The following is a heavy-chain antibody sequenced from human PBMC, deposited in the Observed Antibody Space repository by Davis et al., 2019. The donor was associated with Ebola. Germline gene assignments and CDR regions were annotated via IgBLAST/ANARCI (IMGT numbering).Heavy chain of an antibody. CDR3: AGRYSGSCEERLWY. Sequence: SETLSLTCSVSGGPINNGFYYWGWIRQPPGKGLEWIGNIYYDGRAHYNPSLKSRVTISVDTPKNHFSLKVNSVTAADTAVYYCAGRYSGSCEERLWYWGRGTLVTVSS. J-gene: IGHJ4*02. CDR2: IYYDGRA. D-gene: IGHD1-26*01. CDR1: GGPINNGFYY. V-gene: IGHV4-39*02.